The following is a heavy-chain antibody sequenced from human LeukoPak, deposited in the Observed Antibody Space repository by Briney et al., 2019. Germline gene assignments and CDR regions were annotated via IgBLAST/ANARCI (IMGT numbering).Heavy chain of an antibody. J-gene: IGHJ6*03. CDR3: ARVQLVDYYYYSYMDV. CDR2: INWNGGST. Sequence: GSLRLSCAASGFTFSSYSMNWVRQAPGKGLGWVSGINWNGGSTGYADSVKGRFTISRDNAKNSLYLQMNSLRAEDTALYYCARVQLVDYYYYSYMDVWGKGTTVTVSS. CDR1: GFTFSSYS. V-gene: IGHV3-20*04. D-gene: IGHD6-6*01.